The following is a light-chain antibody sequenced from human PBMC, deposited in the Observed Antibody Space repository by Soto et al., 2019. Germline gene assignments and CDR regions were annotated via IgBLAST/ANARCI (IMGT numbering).Light chain of an antibody. V-gene: IGLV1-40*01. J-gene: IGLJ2*01. Sequence: QSVLPQPHSVSGAPGQRVTISCTGSSSNIGAGYDVHWYQQLPGTAPKLLIYGNSNRPSGVPDRFSGSKSGTSASLAITGLQAEDEADYYCQSYDSSLSGVVFGGGTKLTVL. CDR2: GNS. CDR3: QSYDSSLSGVV. CDR1: SSNIGAGYD.